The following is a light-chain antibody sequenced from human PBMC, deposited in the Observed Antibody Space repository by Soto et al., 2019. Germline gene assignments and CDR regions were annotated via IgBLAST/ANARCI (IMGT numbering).Light chain of an antibody. CDR1: QDINTY. CDR3: KQRESYPIT. CDR2: AAS. V-gene: IGKV1-9*01. Sequence: DIQLTQSPSFLSASVGDRVTITCRASQDINTYLAWYQQKPGKAPKLLIFAASTLQNGVASRFSGGGSGTEFTVTVTRLQSEDFGAYYCKQRESYPITFGQGTRLEIK. J-gene: IGKJ5*01.